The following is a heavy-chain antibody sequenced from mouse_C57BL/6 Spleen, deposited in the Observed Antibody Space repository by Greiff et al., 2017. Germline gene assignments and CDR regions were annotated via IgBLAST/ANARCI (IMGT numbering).Heavy chain of an antibody. CDR3: ARQNWDDWYFDV. D-gene: IGHD4-1*01. Sequence: EVQVVESGGDLVKPGGSLKLSCAASGFTFSSYGMSWVRQTPDKRLVWVATISSGGSYTYYPDSVKGRFTISRDNAKNTLYLQMSSLKSEDTAMYYCARQNWDDWYFDVWGTGTTVTVSS. CDR2: ISSGGSYT. V-gene: IGHV5-6*01. CDR1: GFTFSSYG. J-gene: IGHJ1*03.